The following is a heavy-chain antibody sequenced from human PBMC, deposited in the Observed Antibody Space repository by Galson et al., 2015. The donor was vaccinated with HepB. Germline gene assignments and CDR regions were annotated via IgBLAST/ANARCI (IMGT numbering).Heavy chain of an antibody. J-gene: IGHJ6*02. CDR1: GDSVSSNSAA. V-gene: IGHV6-1*01. CDR2: TYYRSKWYN. CDR3: ARAPAPSPLVGGGYFYYGMDV. Sequence: CAISGDSVSSNSAAWNWIRQSPSRGLEGLGRTYYRSKWYNDYAVSVKSRITINPDTSKNQFSLQLNSVTPEDTAVYYCARAPAPSPLVGGGYFYYGMDVWGQGTTVTVSS. D-gene: IGHD2-2*01.